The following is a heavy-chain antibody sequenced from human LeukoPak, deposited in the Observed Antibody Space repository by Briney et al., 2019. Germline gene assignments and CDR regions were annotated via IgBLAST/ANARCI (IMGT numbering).Heavy chain of an antibody. J-gene: IGHJ5*02. D-gene: IGHD2-2*01. CDR1: GFTFSSYA. V-gene: IGHV3-23*01. CDR2: ISGSGGST. Sequence: GDLRLSCAASGFTFSSYAMSWVRQAPGKGLEWVSAISGSGGSTYYADSVKGRFTISRDNSKNTLYLQMNSLRAEDTAVYYCAKADFIVVVPRSWGQGTLVTVSS. CDR3: AKADFIVVVPRS.